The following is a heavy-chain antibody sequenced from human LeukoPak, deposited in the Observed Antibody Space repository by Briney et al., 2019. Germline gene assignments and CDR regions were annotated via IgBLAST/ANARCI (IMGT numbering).Heavy chain of an antibody. CDR1: GGTFSSYA. CDR2: IIPIFGTA. Sequence: SVKVSCKASGGTFSSYAISWVRQAPGQGLEWMGGIIPIFGTANYAQKFQGRVTITADESTSTAYMELSSLRSDDTAVYYCAGSPHVYGDYAGVWFDPWGQGTLVTVSS. D-gene: IGHD4-17*01. V-gene: IGHV1-69*13. J-gene: IGHJ5*02. CDR3: AGSPHVYGDYAGVWFDP.